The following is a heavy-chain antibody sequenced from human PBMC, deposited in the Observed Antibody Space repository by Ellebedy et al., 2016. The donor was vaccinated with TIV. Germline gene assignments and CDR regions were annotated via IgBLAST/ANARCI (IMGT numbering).Heavy chain of an antibody. Sequence: GESLKISXAASGFTFSSYGMHWVRQAPGKGLEWVAVIWYDGSNKYYADSVKGRFTISRDNSENTLYLQMSSLRAEDTAVYYCARDMWEAWGQGTLVTVSS. V-gene: IGHV3-33*01. CDR2: IWYDGSNK. J-gene: IGHJ5*02. CDR1: GFTFSSYG. CDR3: ARDMWEA. D-gene: IGHD1-26*01.